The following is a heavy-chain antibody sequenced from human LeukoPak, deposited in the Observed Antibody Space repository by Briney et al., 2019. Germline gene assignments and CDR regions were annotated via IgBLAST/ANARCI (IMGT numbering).Heavy chain of an antibody. D-gene: IGHD3-9*01. V-gene: IGHV1-18*01. CDR2: ISAYNGNT. Sequence: ASVKVSCKASGYTFTSYGISWVRQAPGQGLEWMGWISAYNGNTNYAQKLQGRVTMTTDTSTSTAYMELRSLRSDDTAVYYCARDRQVTSGLLRYFDWWKPDGMDVWGQGTTVTVSS. J-gene: IGHJ6*02. CDR3: ARDRQVTSGLLRYFDWWKPDGMDV. CDR1: GYTFTSYG.